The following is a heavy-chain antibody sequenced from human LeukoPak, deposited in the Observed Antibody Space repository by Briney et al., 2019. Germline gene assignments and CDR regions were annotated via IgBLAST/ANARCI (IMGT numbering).Heavy chain of an antibody. Sequence: GGSLRLSCAASGFTFSSYAMSWVRQPPGKGLEWVSAISGSGGSTYYADSVKGPFTISRDNSKNTLYLQMNSLRAEDTAVYYCAKDRFASGDFDYWGQGTLVTVSS. J-gene: IGHJ4*02. CDR3: AKDRFASGDFDY. CDR1: GFTFSSYA. V-gene: IGHV3-23*01. CDR2: ISGSGGST. D-gene: IGHD3-10*01.